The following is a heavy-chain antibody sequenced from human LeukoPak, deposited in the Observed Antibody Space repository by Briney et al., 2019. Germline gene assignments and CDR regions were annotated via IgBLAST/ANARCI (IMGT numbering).Heavy chain of an antibody. CDR1: GFTFSSYE. V-gene: IGHV3-48*03. J-gene: IGHJ4*02. CDR3: ARDRVITGSDC. CDR2: ISSSGSTI. Sequence: GGSLRLSCAASGFTFSSYEMNWVRQAPGKGLEWVSYISSSGSTIYYADTVKGRFTISRDNAKNSLYLQMNSLRAEDTAVYYCARDRVITGSDCWGQGTLVTVSS. D-gene: IGHD1-20*01.